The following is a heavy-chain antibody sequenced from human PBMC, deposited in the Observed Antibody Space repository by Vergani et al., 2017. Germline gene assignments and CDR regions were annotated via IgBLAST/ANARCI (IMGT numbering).Heavy chain of an antibody. V-gene: IGHV1-46*03. CDR1: GYTFTSYY. D-gene: IGHD1-26*01. CDR3: ARGYYAKGGYYYYYGMDD. J-gene: IGHJ6*02. Sequence: QVQLVQPGAAVKKPGASVKVSCKASGYTFTSYYMHWVRQAPGQGLEWMGIINPSGGSTSYAQKFQGRVTMTRDTSTSTVYMELSSLRSEDTAVYYCARGYYAKGGYYYYYGMDDWGQGTTVTVSS. CDR2: INPSGGST.